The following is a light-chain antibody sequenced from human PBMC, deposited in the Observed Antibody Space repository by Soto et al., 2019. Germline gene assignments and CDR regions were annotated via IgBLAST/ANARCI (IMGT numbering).Light chain of an antibody. CDR2: DNN. CDR1: SSNIGNNY. V-gene: IGLV1-51*01. Sequence: QAVVTQPPSVSAAPGQKVTISCSGSSSNIGNNYVSWYQQLPGTAPKLLIYDNNKRPSGIPDRFSGSKSGTSATLGITGLQTVDEADYYCGTWDSSLRRVFGGGTKLTVL. J-gene: IGLJ3*02. CDR3: GTWDSSLRRV.